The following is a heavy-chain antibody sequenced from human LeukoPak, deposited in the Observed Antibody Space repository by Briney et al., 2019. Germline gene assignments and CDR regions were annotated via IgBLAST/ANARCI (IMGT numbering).Heavy chain of an antibody. CDR2: IYPGDSDT. V-gene: IGHV5-51*01. D-gene: IGHD2-15*01. CDR1: GYSFTGYW. Sequence: GESLKISCKGSGYSFTGYWIGWVRQMPGKGLEWMGIIYPGDSDTRYSPSFQGQVTISADKSISTAYLQWSSLKASDTAMYYCASPAPNPLGYCSGGSCYPYYWGQGTLVTVSS. J-gene: IGHJ4*02. CDR3: ASPAPNPLGYCSGGSCYPYY.